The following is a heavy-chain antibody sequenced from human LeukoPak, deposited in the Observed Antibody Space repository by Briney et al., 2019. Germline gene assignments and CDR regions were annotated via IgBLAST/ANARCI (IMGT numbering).Heavy chain of an antibody. D-gene: IGHD4-17*01. CDR3: ARGATVTTLFDY. J-gene: IGHJ4*02. CDR2: IYYSGST. CDR1: GGSISSGDYY. Sequence: SQTLSLTCTVSGGSISSGDYYWSWIRQPPGKGLEWIGYIYYSGSTYYNPSLKSRVTISVDTSKNQFSLKLSSVTAADTAVYYCARGATVTTLFDYWGQGTLVTVSS. V-gene: IGHV4-30-4*01.